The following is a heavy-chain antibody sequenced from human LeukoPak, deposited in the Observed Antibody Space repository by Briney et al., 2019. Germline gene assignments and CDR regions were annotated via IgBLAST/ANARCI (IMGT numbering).Heavy chain of an antibody. V-gene: IGHV1-8*02. D-gene: IGHD5-24*01. CDR2: MNPNSGNT. J-gene: IGHJ4*02. CDR1: GYTFKNYD. CDR3: ARATPGGLHGYSFDY. Sequence: ASVKVSCKASGYTFKNYDINWVLQATGQGLEWMGWMNPNSGNTGFAQKVQDRVSMTRDTSINTAYMELTSLRSGDTAVYYCARATPGGLHGYSFDYWGQGTVVTVYS.